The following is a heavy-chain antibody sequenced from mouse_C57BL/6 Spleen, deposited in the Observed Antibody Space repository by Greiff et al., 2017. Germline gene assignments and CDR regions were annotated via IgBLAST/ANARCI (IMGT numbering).Heavy chain of an antibody. J-gene: IGHJ3*01. CDR1: GYSFTDYN. CDR3: ARGRYCISVFAY. CDR2: INPKYGNT. D-gene: IGHD1-1*01. V-gene: IGHV1-39*01. Sequence: EVQLQQSGPELVKPGASVKLSCKASGYSFTDYNMNWVKQRNGGSIEWIGVINPKYGNTSYNQTFKGKATFTVDPSSSTAYMQLNFLTSETAAVYYFARGRYCISVFAYWGQGTLVTVSA.